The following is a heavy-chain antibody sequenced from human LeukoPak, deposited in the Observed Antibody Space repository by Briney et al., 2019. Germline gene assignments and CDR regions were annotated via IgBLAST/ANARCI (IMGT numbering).Heavy chain of an antibody. Sequence: ASVKVSCKASGGTFSTYAISWVRQAPGQGLEWMGWISAYNGNTNYAQKVQGRVTMTTDTFTSTAYMELRSLRSDDTAVYYCAFTMVRGLTSMYYFDFWGQGTLVTVSS. J-gene: IGHJ4*02. D-gene: IGHD3-10*01. CDR1: GGTFSTYA. V-gene: IGHV1-18*01. CDR2: ISAYNGNT. CDR3: AFTMVRGLTSMYYFDF.